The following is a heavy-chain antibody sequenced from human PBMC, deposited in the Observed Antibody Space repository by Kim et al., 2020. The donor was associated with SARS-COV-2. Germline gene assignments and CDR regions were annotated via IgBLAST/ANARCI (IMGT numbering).Heavy chain of an antibody. CDR3: ARHSGYDYKEGLDY. J-gene: IGHJ4*02. Sequence: SETLSLTCTVSGGSISSSSYYWGWIRQPPGKGLEWIGSIYYSGSTYYNPSLKSRVTISVDTSKNQFSLKLSSVTAADTAVYYCARHSGYDYKEGLDYWGQGTLVTVSS. V-gene: IGHV4-39*01. CDR1: GGSISSSSYY. D-gene: IGHD5-12*01. CDR2: IYYSGST.